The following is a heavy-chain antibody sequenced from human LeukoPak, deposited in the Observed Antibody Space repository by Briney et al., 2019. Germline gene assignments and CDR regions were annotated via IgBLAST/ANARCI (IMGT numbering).Heavy chain of an antibody. CDR3: ARGIVVVPAAVPDY. CDR1: GYTFTSYD. V-gene: IGHV1-2*02. Sequence: ASVKVSCKASGYTFTSYDINWVRQATGQGLEWMGWINPNSGGTNYAQKFQGRVTMTRDTSISTAYMELSRLRSDDTAVYYCARGIVVVPAAVPDYWGQGTLVTVSS. J-gene: IGHJ4*02. D-gene: IGHD2-2*01. CDR2: INPNSGGT.